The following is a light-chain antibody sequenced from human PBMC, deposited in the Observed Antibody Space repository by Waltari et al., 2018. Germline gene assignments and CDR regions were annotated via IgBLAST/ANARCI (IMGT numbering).Light chain of an antibody. CDR1: SSDIGSYNV. CDR3: SSYAGSVV. V-gene: IGLV2-23*02. CDR2: GVN. Sequence: QSALTQPASVSGSRGQSITISCTGGSSDIGSYNVVSWYQHHPGKAPKLLIYGVNNRPSGVSNRFSGSKSGNTASLTIYGLQAEDEADYYCSSYAGSVVFGGGTKLTVL. J-gene: IGLJ3*02.